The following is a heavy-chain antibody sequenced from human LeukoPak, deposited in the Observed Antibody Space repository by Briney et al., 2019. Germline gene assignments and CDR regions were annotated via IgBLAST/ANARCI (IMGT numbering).Heavy chain of an antibody. CDR2: ISGSGDDT. J-gene: IGHJ4*02. Sequence: GGSLRLSCAASGFTFSSYFMTWVRQARGKGLEWVSAISGSGDDTYYADSVKGRFTISRDNSKNTLYVQMNSLRAEDTAVYYCAKGAVITIFGVVPDYWGQGTLVTVSS. D-gene: IGHD3-3*01. V-gene: IGHV3-23*01. CDR3: AKGAVITIFGVVPDY. CDR1: GFTFSSYF.